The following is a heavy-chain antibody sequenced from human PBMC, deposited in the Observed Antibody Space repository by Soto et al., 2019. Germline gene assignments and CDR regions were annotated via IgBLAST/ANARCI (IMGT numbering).Heavy chain of an antibody. V-gene: IGHV4-31*03. Sequence: SETLSLTCTVSGGSISSGGYYWSWIRQHPGKGLEWIGYIYYSGSTYYNPFLKSRVTISVDTSKNQFSLKLSSVTAADAAVYYCARGSYYDSSGYYFYDYWGQGTLVTVSS. D-gene: IGHD3-22*01. CDR2: IYYSGST. CDR1: GGSISSGGYY. J-gene: IGHJ4*02. CDR3: ARGSYYDSSGYYFYDY.